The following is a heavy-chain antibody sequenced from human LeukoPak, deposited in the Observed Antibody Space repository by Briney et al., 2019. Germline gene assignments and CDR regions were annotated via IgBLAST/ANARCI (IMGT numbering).Heavy chain of an antibody. CDR1: GGSISTYY. D-gene: IGHD6-13*01. CDR2: VYYSGST. Sequence: SETLSLTCTISGGSISTYYWNWIRQPPGKGLEWIGYVYYSGSTNYNPSLKSRVTISVDTSKNQFSLKVSSVTAADTAVYYCARGSAAGLAYWGQGTLVTVSS. CDR3: ARGSAAGLAY. V-gene: IGHV4-59*01. J-gene: IGHJ4*02.